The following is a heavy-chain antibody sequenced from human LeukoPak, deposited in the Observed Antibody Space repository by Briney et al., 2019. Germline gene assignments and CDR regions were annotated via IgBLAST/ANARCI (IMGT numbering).Heavy chain of an antibody. D-gene: IGHD5-12*01. CDR3: ASVLDIVATIRGLDYYYGMDV. J-gene: IGHJ6*02. CDR1: GSTFSSYV. Sequence: GGSLRLSCAASGSTFSSYVMSWVRQAPGKGLEWVSYISSSSSTIYYADSVKGRFTISRDNAKNSLYLQMNSLRDEDTAVYYCASVLDIVATIRGLDYYYGMDVWGQGTTVTVSS. CDR2: ISSSSSTI. V-gene: IGHV3-48*02.